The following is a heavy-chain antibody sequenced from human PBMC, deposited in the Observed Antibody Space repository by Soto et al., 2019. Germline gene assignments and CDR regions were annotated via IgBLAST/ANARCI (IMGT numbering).Heavy chain of an antibody. CDR1: GFSFSDYG. CDR2: IWYDGSKK. D-gene: IGHD6-6*01. V-gene: IGHV3-33*01. J-gene: IGHJ1*01. Sequence: QVQLVESGGGVVQPEGSLRLSCAASGFSFSDYGMHWVRQAPGKGLEWVAVIWYDGSKKYYADSVKGRFTTCRDNSKNPLYLQMNSLRAEDTAVYYCAIPDSSSGPGYFQAWGQGTLVTVSS. CDR3: AIPDSSSGPGYFQA.